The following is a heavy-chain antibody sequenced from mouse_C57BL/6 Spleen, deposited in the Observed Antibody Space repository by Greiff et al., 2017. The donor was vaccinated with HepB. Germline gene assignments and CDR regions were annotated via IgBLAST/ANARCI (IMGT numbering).Heavy chain of an antibody. CDR1: GYSITSGYY. CDR2: ISYDGSN. Sequence: ESGPGLVKPSQSLSLTCSVTGYSITSGYYWNWIRQFPGNKLEWMGYISYDGSNNYNPSLKNRISITRDTSKNQFFLKLNSVTTEDTATYYCASTYSNYDAMDYWGQGTSVTVSS. CDR3: ASTYSNYDAMDY. J-gene: IGHJ4*01. V-gene: IGHV3-6*01. D-gene: IGHD2-5*01.